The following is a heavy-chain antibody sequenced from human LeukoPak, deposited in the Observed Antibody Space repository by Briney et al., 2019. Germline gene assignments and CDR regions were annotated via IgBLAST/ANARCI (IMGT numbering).Heavy chain of an antibody. CDR3: ARANNSSWHN. Sequence: GGSLRLSCGTSGFTFSSNWMSWVRHAPGRGLDWVANIKPDGSAEYYAASVKGRFTVSRDNAKNSLYLQMNSLRVEDTAVYYCARANNSSWHNWGQGTLVTVSP. D-gene: IGHD6-19*01. CDR1: GFTFSSNW. J-gene: IGHJ4*02. CDR2: IKPDGSAE. V-gene: IGHV3-7*01.